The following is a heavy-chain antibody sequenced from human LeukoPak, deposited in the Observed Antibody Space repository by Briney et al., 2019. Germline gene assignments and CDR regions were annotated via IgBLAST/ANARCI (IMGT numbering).Heavy chain of an antibody. CDR2: ISDSGGST. CDR3: AKFLRRQLVPLFDY. V-gene: IGHV3-23*01. D-gene: IGHD6-6*01. Sequence: GGSLRLSCAASGFTFSSYAMSWVRQAPGKGLEWVSIISDSGGSTYYADSVKGRSTISRDNSKNTLFLQMNSLRAEDTAVYYCAKFLRRQLVPLFDYWGQGTLVTVSS. J-gene: IGHJ4*02. CDR1: GFTFSSYA.